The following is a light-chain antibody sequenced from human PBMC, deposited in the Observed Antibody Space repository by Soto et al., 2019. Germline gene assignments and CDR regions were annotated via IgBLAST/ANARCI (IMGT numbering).Light chain of an antibody. CDR3: QQLNSYPIT. Sequence: DLPWTQSPSTVSASVGARVTITGRASQGISSYVAWYQQQPGKDHKLLSYAASTLQSGVPSRFSGSGAGTDFTLTISSLQPEDCATYYCQQLNSYPITFGQGTRLEIK. V-gene: IGKV1-9*01. CDR1: QGISSY. CDR2: AAS. J-gene: IGKJ5*01.